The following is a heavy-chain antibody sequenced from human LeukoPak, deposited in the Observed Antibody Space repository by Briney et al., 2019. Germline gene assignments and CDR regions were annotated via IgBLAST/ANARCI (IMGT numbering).Heavy chain of an antibody. J-gene: IGHJ3*02. CDR1: GFTFSSYD. D-gene: IGHD6-19*01. CDR2: IGTAGGT. CDR3: ARSGWYDAFDI. Sequence: GGSLRLSCAASGFTFSSYDMHWVRQATGKGLEWVSAIGTAGGTYYPGSVKGRFTISRENAKNSLYLQMNSLRAEDTAVYYCARSGWYDAFDIWGQGTMVTVSS. V-gene: IGHV3-13*01.